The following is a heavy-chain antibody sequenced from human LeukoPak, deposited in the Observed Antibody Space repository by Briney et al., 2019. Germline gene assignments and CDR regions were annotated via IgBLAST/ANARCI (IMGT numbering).Heavy chain of an antibody. J-gene: IGHJ4*02. CDR3: ASRRITMVRGVIIPFDY. Sequence: GGSLRLSCAASGFTVSSNYMSWVRQAPGKGLEWVSVIYSGGSTYYADSVKGRFTISRDNSKNTLYLQMNSLRAEDTAVYYCASRRITMVRGVIIPFDYWGQGTLVTVSS. CDR1: GFTVSSNY. D-gene: IGHD3-10*01. V-gene: IGHV3-53*01. CDR2: IYSGGST.